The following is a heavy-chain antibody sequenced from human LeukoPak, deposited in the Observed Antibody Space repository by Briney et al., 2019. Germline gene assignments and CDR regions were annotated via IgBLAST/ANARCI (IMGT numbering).Heavy chain of an antibody. Sequence: ASVKVSCKASAYTFTNYDINWVRQASGQGLEWMGYMKPNSGNTGYAQKFRGRVTMTRDTSISTAYMELSSLTSEDTAVYYCATELRWKDHWGQGTLVTVSS. CDR1: AYTFTNYD. D-gene: IGHD4-23*01. J-gene: IGHJ4*02. CDR2: MKPNSGNT. V-gene: IGHV1-8*01. CDR3: ATELRWKDH.